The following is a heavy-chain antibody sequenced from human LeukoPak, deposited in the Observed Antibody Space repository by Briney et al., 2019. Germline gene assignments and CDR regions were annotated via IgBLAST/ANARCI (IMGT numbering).Heavy chain of an antibody. V-gene: IGHV4-4*07. CDR2: IYTSGST. CDR3: ARGYYDILTGYAYYFDY. J-gene: IGHJ4*02. D-gene: IGHD3-9*01. Sequence: PSETLSLTCTVSGGSISSYYWSWIRQPAGKGLEWIGRIYTSGSTNYNPSLKNRVTMSVDTSKNQFSLKLSSVTAADTAVYYCARGYYDILTGYAYYFDYWGQGTLVTVSS. CDR1: GGSISSYY.